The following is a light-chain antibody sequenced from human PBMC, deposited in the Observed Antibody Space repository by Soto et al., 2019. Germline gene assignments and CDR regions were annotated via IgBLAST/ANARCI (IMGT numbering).Light chain of an antibody. J-gene: IGKJ3*01. CDR3: QQSYSTLT. CDR1: QSIISY. Sequence: DIQMTQSPSSLSASVGDRVTITCRASQSIISYLNWYQQKPGKAPNLLIYAASSLQSGVPSRFSGSGSGTDFTLTISSLQPEDFATYYCQQSYSTLTFGPGTKVDIK. V-gene: IGKV1-39*01. CDR2: AAS.